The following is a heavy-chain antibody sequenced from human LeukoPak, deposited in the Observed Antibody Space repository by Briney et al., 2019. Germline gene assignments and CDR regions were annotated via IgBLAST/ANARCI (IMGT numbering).Heavy chain of an antibody. J-gene: IGHJ4*02. CDR3: TTTIYGSGKAGY. D-gene: IGHD3-10*01. Sequence: PGGSLRLSCAASGFIFSDSAIHWVRQASGKGLEWVGRIRSKTSSYATEYAASVDGRFTISRDGSKNTAYLQMNSLQTEDTAVYYCTTTIYGSGKAGYWGQGTLVTVSS. V-gene: IGHV3-73*01. CDR2: IRSKTSSYAT. CDR1: GFIFSDSA.